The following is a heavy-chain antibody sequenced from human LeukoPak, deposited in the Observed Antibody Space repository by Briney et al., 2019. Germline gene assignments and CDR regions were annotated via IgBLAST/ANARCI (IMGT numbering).Heavy chain of an antibody. Sequence: GGSLRLSCAASGFTFSNYNMNWVRQAPGKGLEWVSYISSSSSIIYYADSVKGRFTISRDSARNSLYLQMNSLRAEDTAVYYCARENGDFDYWGQGTLVTVSS. J-gene: IGHJ4*02. CDR2: ISSSSSII. D-gene: IGHD4-17*01. CDR3: ARENGDFDY. V-gene: IGHV3-48*01. CDR1: GFTFSNYN.